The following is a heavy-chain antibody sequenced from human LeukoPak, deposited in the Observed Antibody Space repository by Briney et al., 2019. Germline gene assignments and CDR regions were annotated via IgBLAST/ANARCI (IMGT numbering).Heavy chain of an antibody. CDR3: ARDLAGHYYGSGSSFDY. CDR1: GFTFSNYW. Sequence: GGSLRLSCAASGFTFSNYWMSWVRQAPGKGLDWVANIRQDGSEKYYVDSVKGQFTISRDNAKNSLFLQMDSLRAEDTAVYYCARDLAGHYYGSGSSFDYWGQGTLVTVS. CDR2: IRQDGSEK. D-gene: IGHD3-10*01. V-gene: IGHV3-7*01. J-gene: IGHJ4*02.